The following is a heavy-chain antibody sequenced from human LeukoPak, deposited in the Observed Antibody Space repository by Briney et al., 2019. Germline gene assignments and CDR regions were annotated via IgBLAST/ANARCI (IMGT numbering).Heavy chain of an antibody. Sequence: ASVTVSCTASGYTFTSYGISWVRQAPGQGLEWMGWISAYNGNTNYAQKLQGRVTMTTDTSTSTAYMELRSLRSDDTAVYYCARDESFYYDSSGYYYPPFDYWGQGTLVTVSS. CDR2: ISAYNGNT. CDR3: ARDESFYYDSSGYYYPPFDY. D-gene: IGHD3-22*01. V-gene: IGHV1-18*01. J-gene: IGHJ4*02. CDR1: GYTFTSYG.